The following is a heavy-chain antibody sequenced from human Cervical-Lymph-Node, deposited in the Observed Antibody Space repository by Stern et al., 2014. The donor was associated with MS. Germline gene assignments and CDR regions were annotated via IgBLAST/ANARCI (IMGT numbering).Heavy chain of an antibody. D-gene: IGHD2/OR15-2a*01. J-gene: IGHJ6*02. V-gene: IGHV4-31*03. CDR3: ARQNILLYALDV. CDR2: IYYSGST. CDR1: CCSVTSGSHY. Sequence: QVQLQESGPGLLKPSPTLSLTCSVSCCSVTSGSHYWNWVRQRPGGGLEWLGNIYYSGSTSFNPSLKSRVSISVDTSKIQLSLNLIAVTAADTAIYYCARQNILLYALDVGGRGTTVTVSS.